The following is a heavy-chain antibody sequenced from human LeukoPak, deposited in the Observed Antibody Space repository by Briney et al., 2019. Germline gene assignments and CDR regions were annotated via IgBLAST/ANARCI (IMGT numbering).Heavy chain of an antibody. CDR1: GFTFSSFS. CDR2: ISSGSSDI. Sequence: GGSLRLSCGGFGFTFSSFSLSWVRQAPGKGLEWVASISSGSSDIFYRDSVKGRFTISRDNAKNSLYLQMNSLRAEDTAVYYCARDGTYYYDSSGYLSGGYYGMDVWGQGTTVTVSS. J-gene: IGHJ6*02. V-gene: IGHV3-21*01. CDR3: ARDGTYYYDSSGYLSGGYYGMDV. D-gene: IGHD3-22*01.